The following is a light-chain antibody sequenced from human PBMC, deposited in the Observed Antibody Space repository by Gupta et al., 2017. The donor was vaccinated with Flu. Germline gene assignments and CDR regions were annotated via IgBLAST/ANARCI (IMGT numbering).Light chain of an antibody. J-gene: IGKJ2*01. CDR1: QSIANH. CDR2: GAS. CDR3: QQGDSNPLFT. Sequence: DIQMTQSPSSLSASVGDRVTITCRASQSIANHLSWYQQKSGKAPNLLIYGASNWQGGVPSRFSGSGSGTDFALTISSRQPEDFGTYYCQQGDSNPLFTFGQGTKLEI. V-gene: IGKV1-39*01.